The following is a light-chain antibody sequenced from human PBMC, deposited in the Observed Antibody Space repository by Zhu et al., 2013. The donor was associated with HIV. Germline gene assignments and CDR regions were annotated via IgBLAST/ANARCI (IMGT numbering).Light chain of an antibody. Sequence: EVVLMQSPGTLSLSPGERATLSCRASQTVSYKHIAWYQQKPGQAPRLLIYGASSRAPGIPDRFSGGGSGTVFTLTITGLEPEDFAVYYCQQYYGWPYTFGQGTKVEI. CDR1: QTVSYKH. J-gene: IGKJ2*01. CDR3: QQYYGWPYT. V-gene: IGKV3-20*01. CDR2: GAS.